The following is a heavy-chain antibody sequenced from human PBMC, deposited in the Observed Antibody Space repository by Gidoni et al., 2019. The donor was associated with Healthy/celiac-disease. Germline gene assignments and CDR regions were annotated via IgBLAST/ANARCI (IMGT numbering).Heavy chain of an antibody. J-gene: IGHJ5*02. CDR3: AKDRAYCGGDCYGSWFDP. CDR1: GFPFSRYA. Sequence: EVQLLESGGGLVQPGGSLRLSCAASGFPFSRYAMSWVRQAPGKGLEWVSAISGSGGSTYYADSVKGRFTISRDNSKNTLYLQMNSLRAEDTAVYYCAKDRAYCGGDCYGSWFDPWGQGTLVTVSS. D-gene: IGHD2-21*02. CDR2: ISGSGGST. V-gene: IGHV3-23*01.